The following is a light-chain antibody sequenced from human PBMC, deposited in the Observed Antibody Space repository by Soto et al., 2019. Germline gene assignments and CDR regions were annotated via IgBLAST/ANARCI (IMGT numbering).Light chain of an antibody. V-gene: IGKV3-15*01. CDR1: QGVSNN. J-gene: IGKJ4*01. CDR2: DAS. CDR3: QQYQNWPPLT. Sequence: EIVMTQSPATLSVSPGERATLSCRASQGVSNNLAWYQQKPGQAPRLLIYDASTRATGIPARFSGSGSGTEFTLTISSLQSEDFAVYYCQQYQNWPPLTFGGGNRVEIK.